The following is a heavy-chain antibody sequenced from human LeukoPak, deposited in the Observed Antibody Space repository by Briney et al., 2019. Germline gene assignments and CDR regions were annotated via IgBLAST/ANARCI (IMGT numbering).Heavy chain of an antibody. CDR3: ARDIIVDIVATIMYVDS. D-gene: IGHD5-12*01. J-gene: IGHJ4*02. CDR1: GFTFSITY. V-gene: IGHV3-66*01. CDR2: IYGGGDA. Sequence: GGSLRLSCTASGFTFSITYMAWVRQAPGKGLEWVSVIYGGGDAYYADSVKGRFIIARDNSKKTLSLQMNNLRVDDTAVYYCARDIIVDIVATIMYVDSWGQGTMVTVSS.